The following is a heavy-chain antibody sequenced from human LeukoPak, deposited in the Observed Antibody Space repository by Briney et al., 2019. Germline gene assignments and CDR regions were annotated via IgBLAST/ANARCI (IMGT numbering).Heavy chain of an antibody. J-gene: IGHJ6*02. V-gene: IGHV6-1*01. CDR3: ARDGGTTVTTGLTTLYYYYGMDV. CDR1: GDSVSRISTV. D-gene: IGHD4-17*01. CDR2: TYYRSKWYN. Sequence: SQTLALTCAISGDSVSRISTVWNWIRQSPSRGLEWLGRTYYRSKWYNDYAVSVKSRITINPDTPKNQFSLQLNSVTPEDTAVYYCARDGGTTVTTGLTTLYYYYGMDVWGQGTTVTVSS.